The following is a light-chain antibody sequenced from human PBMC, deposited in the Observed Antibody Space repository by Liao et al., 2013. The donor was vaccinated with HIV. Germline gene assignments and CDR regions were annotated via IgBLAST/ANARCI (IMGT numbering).Light chain of an antibody. Sequence: SYELTQPPSVSVSPGQTTSITCSGDKLGDKYACWYQQKPGQSPVLVIYRNKERPSGIPERFSGSYSRNTVTLTISGTQAMDEADYYCQAWDSDSFSYVFGTGTKVTVL. V-gene: IGLV3-1*01. CDR3: QAWDSDSFSYV. CDR2: RNK. CDR1: KLGDKY. J-gene: IGLJ1*01.